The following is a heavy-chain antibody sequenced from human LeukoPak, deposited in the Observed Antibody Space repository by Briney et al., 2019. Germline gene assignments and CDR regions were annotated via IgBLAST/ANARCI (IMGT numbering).Heavy chain of an antibody. J-gene: IGHJ6*02. CDR3: ARDSTDCSGDSCYASYYYYGMDV. V-gene: IGHV4-4*07. Sequence: SETLSLTYTVSGGSISSYYWSWIRQPAGKGLEWIGRIYTSGSTNHNPPLKSRVTMSVDTSKNQFPLKLSSVTAADTAVYYRARDSTDCSGDSCYASYYYYGMDVWGQGTTVTVSS. D-gene: IGHD2-15*01. CDR2: IYTSGST. CDR1: GGSISSYY.